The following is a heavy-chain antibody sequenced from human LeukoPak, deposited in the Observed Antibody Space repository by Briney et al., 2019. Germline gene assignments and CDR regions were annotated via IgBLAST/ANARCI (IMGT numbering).Heavy chain of an antibody. V-gene: IGHV4-61*02. Sequence: SETLSLTCTVSGGSISSGSYYWSWIRQPAGKGLEWIGRIYTSGSTNYNPSLKSRVTISVDTSKNQFSLKLSSVTAADTAVYYCARPHSTFFDQDAAYYFDYWGQGTLVTVSS. CDR3: ARPHSTFFDQDAAYYFDY. J-gene: IGHJ4*02. CDR1: GGSISSGSYY. D-gene: IGHD3-9*01. CDR2: IYTSGST.